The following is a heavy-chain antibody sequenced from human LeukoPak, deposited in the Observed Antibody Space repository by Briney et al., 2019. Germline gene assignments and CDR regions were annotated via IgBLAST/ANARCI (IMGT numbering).Heavy chain of an antibody. J-gene: IGHJ4*02. Sequence: GGSLRLSCAASGFTFRNYWMHWVRQAPGKGLVWVSRINGDVSDISYADSVKGRFTISRDNAKNTLSLQMNSLTDDDTALYYCTGGFGHNWSPFENWGQGTLVTVSS. CDR1: GFTFRNYW. D-gene: IGHD1-1*01. CDR2: INGDVSDI. V-gene: IGHV3-74*01. CDR3: TGGFGHNWSPFEN.